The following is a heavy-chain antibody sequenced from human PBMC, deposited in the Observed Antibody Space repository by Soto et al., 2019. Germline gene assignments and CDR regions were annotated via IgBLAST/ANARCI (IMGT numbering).Heavy chain of an antibody. CDR1: GYRFFDYG. Sequence: ASVQVSCKASGYRFFDYGISWVRQAPAQGLEWMGWFNGYNGKINYAQKFQGRVTLTTDTSTSTVYMELRSLRSDDMAVYYCARTRANGYFDFWGQGTVVTVSS. J-gene: IGHJ4*02. D-gene: IGHD3-22*01. CDR2: FNGYNGKI. CDR3: ARTRANGYFDF. V-gene: IGHV1-18*03.